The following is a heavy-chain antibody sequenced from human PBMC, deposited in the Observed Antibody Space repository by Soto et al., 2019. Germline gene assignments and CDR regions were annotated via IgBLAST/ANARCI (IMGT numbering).Heavy chain of an antibody. CDR3: ARDLMVRAVTVPGY. CDR1: GYTFTSYA. V-gene: IGHV1-3*01. Sequence: GGSVKVSCKASGYTFTSYAMHWVRQAPGQRLECMGWINAGNGDTRYSQKFQGRVTFTRDTSASTAYMELSSLRSEDTAVYYCARDLMVRAVTVPGYWGQGTLVTVSS. CDR2: INAGNGDT. D-gene: IGHD3-10*01. J-gene: IGHJ4*02.